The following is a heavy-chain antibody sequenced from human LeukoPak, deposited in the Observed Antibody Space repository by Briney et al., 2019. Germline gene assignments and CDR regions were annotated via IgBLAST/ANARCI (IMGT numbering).Heavy chain of an antibody. CDR3: ASMLRMAPAHYYYYYGMDV. CDR2: INHSGST. CDR1: GGSCSGYY. D-gene: IGHD5-24*01. J-gene: IGHJ6*02. V-gene: IGHV4-34*01. Sequence: SETLSLTCAVYGGSCSGYYWSWIRQPPGKGLEWIGEINHSGSTNYNPSLKSRVTISVDTSKNQFSLKLSSVTAADTAVYYCASMLRMAPAHYYYYYGMDVWGQGITVTVSS.